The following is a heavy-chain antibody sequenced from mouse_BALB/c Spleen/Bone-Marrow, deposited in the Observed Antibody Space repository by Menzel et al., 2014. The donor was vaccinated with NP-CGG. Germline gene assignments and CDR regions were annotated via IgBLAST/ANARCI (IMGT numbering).Heavy chain of an antibody. J-gene: IGHJ2*01. D-gene: IGHD1-1*01. CDR2: INPYNGDT. CDR1: GYSFTGYF. Sequence: EVQLQESGPELVKPGASVKISCKASGYSFTGYFMNWVKQSHGKSLEWIGRINPYNGDTFYNQKFKGKATLTVDKSSSTAHMELLSLTFEDSAVYYCGRGAYYYGSSYYFDYWGQGTTLTVSS. V-gene: IGHV1-37*01. CDR3: GRGAYYYGSSYYFDY.